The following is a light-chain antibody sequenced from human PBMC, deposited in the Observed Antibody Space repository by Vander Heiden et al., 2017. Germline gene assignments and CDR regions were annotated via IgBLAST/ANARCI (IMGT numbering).Light chain of an antibody. Sequence: EIVLTQSPGTLSLSPGERATLSCRASQSVSSSYLAWYQQKPSQAPRLLIYGASGRASGIPDRFSGSGSGTDFTLTITRLEPEDFAVYYCQQCGSSPITFGQGTRLEIK. CDR1: QSVSSSY. J-gene: IGKJ5*01. CDR2: GAS. CDR3: QQCGSSPIT. V-gene: IGKV3-20*01.